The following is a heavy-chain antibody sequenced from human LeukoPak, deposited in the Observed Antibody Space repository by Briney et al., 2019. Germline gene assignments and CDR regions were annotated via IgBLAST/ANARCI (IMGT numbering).Heavy chain of an antibody. V-gene: IGHV4-34*01. Sequence: PSETLSLTCAVYGGSFSGYYWSWIRQPPGKGLEWIGEINHSGSTNYNPSLKSRVTISVDTSKNQFSLKLSSVTAADTAVYYCARRGSSSEDYWGQGTLVTVSS. D-gene: IGHD6-6*01. CDR3: ARRGSSSEDY. CDR1: GGSFSGYY. J-gene: IGHJ4*02. CDR2: INHSGST.